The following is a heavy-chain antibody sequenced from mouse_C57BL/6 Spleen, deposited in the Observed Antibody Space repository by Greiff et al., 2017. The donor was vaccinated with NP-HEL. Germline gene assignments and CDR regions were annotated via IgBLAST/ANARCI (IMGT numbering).Heavy chain of an antibody. CDR1: GYAFSSSW. V-gene: IGHV1-82*01. Sequence: QVQLQQSGPELVKPGASVKISCKASGYAFSSSWMNWVKQRPGKGLEWIGRIYPGDGDTNYNGKFKGKATLTADKSSSTAYMQLSSLTSEDSAVYFCARGDNLLLRYFDYWGQGTTLTVSS. D-gene: IGHD1-1*01. J-gene: IGHJ2*01. CDR2: IYPGDGDT. CDR3: ARGDNLLLRYFDY.